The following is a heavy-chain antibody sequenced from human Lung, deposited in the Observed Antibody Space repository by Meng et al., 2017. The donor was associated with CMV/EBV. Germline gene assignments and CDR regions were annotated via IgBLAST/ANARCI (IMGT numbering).Heavy chain of an antibody. CDR2: LYQSGST. V-gene: IGHV4-39*07. CDR1: GGSISSSSYY. CDR3: ATPRAGYASGWSFHY. J-gene: IGHJ4*02. D-gene: IGHD6-19*01. Sequence: SXTLSLXCSVSGGSISSSSYYWGWIRQPPGKGLEWIGSLYQSGSTFYNPSLKSRVTISVDTSKNHFSLKLSSVTAADTAVYYCATPRAGYASGWSFHYWGQGAVVTVSS.